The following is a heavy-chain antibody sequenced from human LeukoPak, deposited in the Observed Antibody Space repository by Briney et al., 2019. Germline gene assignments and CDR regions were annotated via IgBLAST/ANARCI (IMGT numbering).Heavy chain of an antibody. J-gene: IGHJ4*02. Sequence: SETLSLTCTVSGDSISSYYWSWIRQPPGKRLEWIGHIYHSGSTNYNPSLKSRVTISADTSKYQFSLKLSSVTAADTAVYYCATGYSSTWYYFDYWGQGTLVTVSS. CDR2: IYHSGST. CDR1: GDSISSYY. D-gene: IGHD6-13*01. V-gene: IGHV4-59*01. CDR3: ATGYSSTWYYFDY.